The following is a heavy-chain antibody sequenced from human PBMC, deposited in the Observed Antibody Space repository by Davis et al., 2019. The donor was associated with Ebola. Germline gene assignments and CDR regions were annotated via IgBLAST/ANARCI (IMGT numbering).Heavy chain of an antibody. V-gene: IGHV1-46*01. D-gene: IGHD2-15*01. CDR2: INPSGGST. CDR3: ARGGGDPWRKLLDYYYYGMDV. Sequence: ASVKVSCKASGYTFTSYYMHWVRQAPGQGLEWMGIINPSGGSTSYAQKFQGRVTMTRDTSTSTVYMELSSLRSEDTAVYYCARGGGDPWRKLLDYYYYGMDVWGQGTTVTVSS. CDR1: GYTFTSYY. J-gene: IGHJ6*02.